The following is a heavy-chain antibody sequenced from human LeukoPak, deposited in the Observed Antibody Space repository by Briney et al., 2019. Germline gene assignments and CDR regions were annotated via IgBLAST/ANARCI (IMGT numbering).Heavy chain of an antibody. V-gene: IGHV1-58*01. CDR2: IVVGSGNT. J-gene: IGHJ4*02. Sequence: SVKVSCKASGFTFTSSAVQWVRQARGQRLEWIGWIVVGSGNTNYAQKFQGRVTITADESTSTAYMELSSPRSEDTAVYYCASGSDDYGDYVGRYWGQGTLVTVSS. CDR3: ASGSDDYGDYVGRY. CDR1: GFTFTSSA. D-gene: IGHD4-17*01.